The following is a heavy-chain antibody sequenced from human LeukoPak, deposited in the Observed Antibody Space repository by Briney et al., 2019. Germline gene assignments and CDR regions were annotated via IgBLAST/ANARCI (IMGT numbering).Heavy chain of an antibody. CDR3: ARHSRYFDWFDY. V-gene: IGHV4-59*01. Sequence: PSETLSLTCTVSGGSISSYYWSWIRPPPGKGLEWIGNIYYSGSTNYNPSLKSRVTISVKTSNNHIFPKLSSVPAADTSVIYCARHSRYFDWFDYWGQGTLVTVSS. J-gene: IGHJ4*02. CDR1: GGSISSYY. CDR2: IYYSGST. D-gene: IGHD3-9*01.